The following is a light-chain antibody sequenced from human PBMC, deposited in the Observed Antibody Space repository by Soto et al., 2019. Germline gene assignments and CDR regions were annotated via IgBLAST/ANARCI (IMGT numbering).Light chain of an antibody. CDR2: DTS. CDR1: QSISSW. J-gene: IGKJ5*01. Sequence: DIQMTQSPSTLSASVGDRVTITCRASQSISSWLAWYQQKPGKAPKLLIYDTSSRAIGIPDRLSGSKSGTNFTLTIRRMEPEDVGMYYCQQYGSSPITFGQGTRLEIK. V-gene: IGKV1-5*01. CDR3: QQYGSSPIT.